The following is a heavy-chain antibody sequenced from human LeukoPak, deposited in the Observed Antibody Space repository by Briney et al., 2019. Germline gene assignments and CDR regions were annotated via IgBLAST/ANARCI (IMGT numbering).Heavy chain of an antibody. J-gene: IGHJ5*02. V-gene: IGHV3-21*01. D-gene: IGHD5-18*01. CDR1: GFTFSSYS. Sequence: GGSLRLSCAASGFTFSSYSMNWVRQAPGKGLEWVSSISSSSSYIYYADSVKGRFTISRDNAKNSLYLQMNGLRAEDTAVYYCARGYSYTNWFDPWGQGTLVTVSS. CDR2: ISSSSSYI. CDR3: ARGYSYTNWFDP.